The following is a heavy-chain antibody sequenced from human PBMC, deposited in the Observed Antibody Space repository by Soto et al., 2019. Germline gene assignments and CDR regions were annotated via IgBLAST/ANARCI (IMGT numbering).Heavy chain of an antibody. V-gene: IGHV3-7*01. D-gene: IGHD6-6*01. Sequence: EVELVESGGGLVQPGGSLRLSCAASGFTFSSYWMSWVRQAPGKGLEWVANIKKDGSEKSYVDSVKGRFTISRDNDKNSLSLQMNSLRAEDTAAYYCAREIATRLWGKGTTVIVSS. CDR1: GFTFSSYW. CDR3: AREIATRL. J-gene: IGHJ6*04. CDR2: IKKDGSEK.